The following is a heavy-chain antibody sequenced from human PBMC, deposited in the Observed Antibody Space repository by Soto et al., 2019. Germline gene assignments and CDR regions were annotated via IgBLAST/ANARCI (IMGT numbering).Heavy chain of an antibody. CDR3: ARFHAAGSSSWHPV. V-gene: IGHV3-23*01. D-gene: IGHD6-13*01. Sequence: PWGSLRLSCAASGFTFSVYAMSWVRQAPGKGLEWVSAISGSGGSTYYADSVKGRFTISRDNAKNTLYLQMNSLRAEDTAVFYCARFHAAGSSSWHPVWGQGTTVTVSS. CDR1: GFTFSVYA. J-gene: IGHJ6*02. CDR2: ISGSGGST.